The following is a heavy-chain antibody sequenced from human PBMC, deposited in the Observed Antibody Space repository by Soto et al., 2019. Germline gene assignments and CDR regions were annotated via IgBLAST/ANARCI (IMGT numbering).Heavy chain of an antibody. J-gene: IGHJ4*02. V-gene: IGHV1-69*13. Sequence: ASVKVSCKTSGGTFSTFGISLVRQAPGQGLEWMGGIIPFFGTAEYSQKFENRITITADESTNTVYMDLRSLTSEDTAIYYCARTAPMDAGDKYYYDFWGQGALVTVSS. CDR2: IIPFFGTA. CDR1: GGTFSTFG. D-gene: IGHD3-16*01. CDR3: ARTAPMDAGDKYYYDF.